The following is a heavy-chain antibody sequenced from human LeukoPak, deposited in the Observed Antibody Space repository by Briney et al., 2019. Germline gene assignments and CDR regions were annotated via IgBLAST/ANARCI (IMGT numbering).Heavy chain of an antibody. J-gene: IGHJ4*02. D-gene: IGHD6-6*01. V-gene: IGHV4-4*07. CDR1: GDSISSYY. Sequence: SETLSLTCTVSGDSISSYYWSWIRQPAGKGLEWIGRIYSSGSTNYNPSLTSRVNISVDTSKNQFSLNLTSVTAADTAVYYCARWGSIAVARFDYWGQGTLVTVSS. CDR2: IYSSGST. CDR3: ARWGSIAVARFDY.